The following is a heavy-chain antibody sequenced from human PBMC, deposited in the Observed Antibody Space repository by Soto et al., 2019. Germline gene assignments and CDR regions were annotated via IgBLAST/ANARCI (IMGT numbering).Heavy chain of an antibody. CDR1: GYTISIYG. J-gene: IGHJ6*02. Sequence: ASVNVSCKTSGYTISIYGISWVRQAPRQGLEWMGWISAYNGNTNYAQKLQGRVTMTTDTSTSTAYMELRSLRSDDTAVYYCARFRGNYYYYYGMDVWGQGTTVTVSS. CDR3: ARFRGNYYYYYGMDV. V-gene: IGHV1-18*01. CDR2: ISAYNGNT. D-gene: IGHD4-4*01.